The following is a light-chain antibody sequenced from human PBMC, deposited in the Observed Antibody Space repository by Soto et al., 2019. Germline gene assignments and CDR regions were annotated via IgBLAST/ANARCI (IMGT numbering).Light chain of an antibody. CDR2: TNN. CDR3: VAWDDSLNAVV. J-gene: IGLJ2*01. V-gene: IGLV1-44*01. Sequence: QSVLTQPPSASETPGQRVTISCSGNSSNIGSNTVNWYQQLPGTAPKLLIYTNNQRPSGVPDRFSGSKSGTSASLAISGLQSEDEADYYCVAWDDSLNAVVFGGGTKLTVL. CDR1: SSNIGSNT.